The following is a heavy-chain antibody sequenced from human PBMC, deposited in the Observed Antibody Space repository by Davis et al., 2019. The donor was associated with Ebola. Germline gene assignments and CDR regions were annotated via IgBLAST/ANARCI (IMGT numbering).Heavy chain of an antibody. J-gene: IGHJ5*02. CDR1: GGTFSSYA. V-gene: IGHV1-69*05. Sequence: SVKVSCKASGGTFSSYAISWVRQAPGQGLEWMGGIIPIFGTANYAQKLQGRVTMTTDTSTSTAYMELRSLRSDDTAVYYCARGARDGYHAPWGQGTLVTVSS. CDR2: IIPIFGTA. CDR3: ARGARDGYHAP. D-gene: IGHD5-24*01.